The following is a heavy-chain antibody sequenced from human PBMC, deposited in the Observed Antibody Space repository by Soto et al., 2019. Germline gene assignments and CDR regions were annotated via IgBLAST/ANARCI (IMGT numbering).Heavy chain of an antibody. J-gene: IGHJ5*02. D-gene: IGHD2-2*01. CDR1: CGSFSGYY. CDR3: ARSGTVPAAMPNWFDP. CDR2: INHSGST. Sequence: SETLSLTCAVYCGSFSGYYWSWIRQPPGKGLEWIGEINHSGSTNYNPSLKSRVTISVDTSKNQFSLKLSSVTAADTAVYYCARSGTVPAAMPNWFDPWGQGTLVTVS. V-gene: IGHV4-34*01.